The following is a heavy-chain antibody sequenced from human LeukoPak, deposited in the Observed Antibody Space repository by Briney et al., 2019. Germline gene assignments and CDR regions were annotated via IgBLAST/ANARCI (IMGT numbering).Heavy chain of an antibody. J-gene: IGHJ6*02. D-gene: IGHD2-15*01. CDR2: IYHSGST. Sequence: SGTLSLTCAVSGGSISSSNWWSWVRQPPGKGLEWIGEIYHSGSTNYNPSLKSRVTISVDKSKNLFSLKLSSVTAADTAVYYCARDRVVVVAAVYYGMDVWGQGTTVTVSS. CDR3: ARDRVVVVAAVYYGMDV. V-gene: IGHV4-4*02. CDR1: GGSISSSNW.